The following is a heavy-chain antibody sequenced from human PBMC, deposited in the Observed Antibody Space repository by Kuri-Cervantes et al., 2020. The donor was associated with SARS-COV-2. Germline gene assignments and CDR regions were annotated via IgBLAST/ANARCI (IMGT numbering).Heavy chain of an antibody. V-gene: IGHV4-61*02. D-gene: IGHD5-12*01. CDR3: ARGSREGYEGTFDY. CDR2: IYTSGST. J-gene: IGHJ4*02. Sequence: SETLSLTCTVSGGSISSGSYYWSWIRQPAGKGLEWIGRIYTSGSTNYNPSLKSRVTISGHTSKGQFSLSLRSLTTADTAVYYCARGSREGYEGTFDYWGQGTLVTVSS. CDR1: GGSISSGSYY.